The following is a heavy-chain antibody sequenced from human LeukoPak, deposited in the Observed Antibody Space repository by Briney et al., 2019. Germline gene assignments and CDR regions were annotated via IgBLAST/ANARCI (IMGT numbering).Heavy chain of an antibody. J-gene: IGHJ1*01. Sequence: SESLSQACSGHGGSISSQYWGWVRQPPGKGLEWVGYIHYSGSTNYNPSLKSRVTISVDTSKNQFSLKLSSVTAADTALYYCASVTSPSRRWPCFPHWGQGTLVAVSS. V-gene: IGHV4-59*11. CDR1: GGSISSQY. CDR2: IHYSGST. CDR3: ASVTSPSRRWPCFPH. D-gene: IGHD6-19*01.